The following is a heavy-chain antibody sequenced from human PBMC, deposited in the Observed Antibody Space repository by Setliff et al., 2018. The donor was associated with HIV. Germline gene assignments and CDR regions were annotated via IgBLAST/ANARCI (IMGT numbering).Heavy chain of an antibody. J-gene: IGHJ4*02. Sequence: PSETLSLTCTVSGGSISSDDSYWSWIRQPPGKGLQWIGYIYYSGSAYYNPSLRSRVTISTDASKSQFSLNLNSVSAADTAMYYCARRSRKSGATDYWGQGTPVTVSS. CDR2: IYYSGSA. V-gene: IGHV4-30-4*01. CDR3: ARRSRKSGATDY. CDR1: GGSISSDDSY. D-gene: IGHD3-10*01.